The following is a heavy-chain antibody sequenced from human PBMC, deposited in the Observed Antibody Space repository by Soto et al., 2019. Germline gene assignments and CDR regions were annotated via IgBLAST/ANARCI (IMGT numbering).Heavy chain of an antibody. J-gene: IGHJ6*02. V-gene: IGHV3-48*03. CDR2: ISSSGSTI. Sequence: GGSLRLSCAASGFTFSSYEMNWVRQAPGKGLEWVSYISSSGSTIYYADSVKGRFTISRDNAKNSLYLQMNSLRAEDTAVYYCARGGDFWRAAGMDVWGQGTTVTVSS. CDR3: ARGGDFWRAAGMDV. CDR1: GFTFSSYE. D-gene: IGHD3-3*01.